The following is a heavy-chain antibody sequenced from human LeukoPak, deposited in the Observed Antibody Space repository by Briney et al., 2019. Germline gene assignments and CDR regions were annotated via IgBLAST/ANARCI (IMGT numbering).Heavy chain of an antibody. CDR3: VSQDGYNMGAFDI. Sequence: SVKVSCKASGGTFSSYAISWVRQAPGQGLEWMGGIIPIFGTVNYAQKLQGRVTITTDESTSTAYMELSSLRSEDTAVYYCVSQDGYNMGAFDIWGQGTMVTVSS. V-gene: IGHV1-69*05. CDR2: IIPIFGTV. CDR1: GGTFSSYA. J-gene: IGHJ3*02. D-gene: IGHD5-24*01.